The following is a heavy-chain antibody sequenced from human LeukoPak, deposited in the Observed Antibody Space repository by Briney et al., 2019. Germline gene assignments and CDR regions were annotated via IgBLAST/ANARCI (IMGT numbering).Heavy chain of an antibody. J-gene: IGHJ6*02. D-gene: IGHD4-17*01. CDR3: ATSGGTVTLRREIYCYYYGMDV. CDR1: GYTLTELS. V-gene: IGHV1-24*01. CDR2: FDPEDGET. Sequence: ASVKVSCKVSGYTLTELSMHWVRQAPGKGLEWMGGFDPEDGETIYAQKFQGRVTMTEDTSTDTAYMELSSLRSEDTAVYYCATSGGTVTLRREIYCYYYGMDVWGQGTTVTVSS.